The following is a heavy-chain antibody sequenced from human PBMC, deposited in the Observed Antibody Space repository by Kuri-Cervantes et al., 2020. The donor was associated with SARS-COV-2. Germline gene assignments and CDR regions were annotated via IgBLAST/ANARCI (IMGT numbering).Heavy chain of an antibody. CDR3: ARDVGRSSRYYGMDV. D-gene: IGHD2-2*01. V-gene: IGHV3-48*02. J-gene: IGHJ6*02. Sequence: GESLKISCAASGLTFSSYAMHWVRQAPGKGLEWVSHISGSGSPIYYADSMKGRFIISRDNAKNSLHLQMNSLRDEDTAVYYCARDVGRSSRYYGMDVWGQGTTVTVSS. CDR2: ISGSGSPI. CDR1: GLTFSSYA.